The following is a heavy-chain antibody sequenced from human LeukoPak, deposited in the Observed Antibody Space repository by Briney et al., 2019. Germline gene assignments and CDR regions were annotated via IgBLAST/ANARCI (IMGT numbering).Heavy chain of an antibody. CDR3: ARDYYSSGWYLDAFDI. V-gene: IGHV3-20*04. Sequence: GGSLRLSCAASGFTFDDYGMSWVRQAPGKGLEWVSGINWNGGSTGYADSVKGRFTISRDNAKNSLYLQMSSLRAEDTALYYCARDYYSSGWYLDAFDIWGQGTMVTVSS. CDR2: INWNGGST. J-gene: IGHJ3*02. D-gene: IGHD6-19*01. CDR1: GFTFDDYG.